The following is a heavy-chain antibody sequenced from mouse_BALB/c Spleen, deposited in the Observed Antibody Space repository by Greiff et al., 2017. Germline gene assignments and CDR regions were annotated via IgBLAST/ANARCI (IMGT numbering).Heavy chain of an antibody. J-gene: IGHJ4*01. CDR3: ARELTTNAMDY. D-gene: IGHD1-1*01. CDR2: IDPANGNT. V-gene: IGHV14-3*02. Sequence: VQLKESGAELVKPGASVKLSCTASGFNIKDTYMHWVKQRPEQGLEWIGRIDPANGNTKYDPKFQGKATITADTSSNTAYLQLSSLTSEDTAVYYCARELTTNAMDYWGQGTSVTVSS. CDR1: GFNIKDTY.